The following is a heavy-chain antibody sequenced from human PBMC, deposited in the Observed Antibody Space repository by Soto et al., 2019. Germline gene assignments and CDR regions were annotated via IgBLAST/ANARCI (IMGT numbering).Heavy chain of an antibody. CDR3: ARGDATKIVVTTYYAMDV. V-gene: IGHV1-69*12. D-gene: IGHD3-9*01. Sequence: QVQLVQSGAEVKKPGSSVKVSCKASGGSLSNYGISWVRQAPGQGLEWMGGIIPVFGTANYAQKFQGRVTITADESTRIVYMGVTSLRSEDTAVYYCARGDATKIVVTTYYAMDVWGQGTTVTVSS. CDR2: IIPVFGTA. J-gene: IGHJ6*02. CDR1: GGSLSNYG.